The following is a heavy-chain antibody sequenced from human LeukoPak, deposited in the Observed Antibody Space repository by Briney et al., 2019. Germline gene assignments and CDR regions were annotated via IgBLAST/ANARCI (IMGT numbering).Heavy chain of an antibody. J-gene: IGHJ4*02. CDR2: TSSSDAGT. V-gene: IGHV3-23*01. CDR1: GFPLSSYA. CDR3: ARRAGDYSHPYDY. D-gene: IGHD3-22*01. Sequence: GGSLRLSCAASGFPLSSYAMSWVRQAPGKGLEWVSATSSSDAGTYYADSVRGRFTTSRDNSKNTLYLQMNSLRAEDTAVYYCARRAGDYSHPYDYWGQGILVTVSS.